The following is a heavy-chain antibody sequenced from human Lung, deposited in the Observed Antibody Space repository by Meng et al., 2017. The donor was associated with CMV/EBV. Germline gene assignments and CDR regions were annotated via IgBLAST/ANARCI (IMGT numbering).Heavy chain of an antibody. Sequence: XCTASGFTFSDCAITWVRQAPGPGLEWMGGIIPIFGTTNYAQKFQGRVTITTDESATTAYMDLSSLRSEDTAVFDCARGPSTSYDTSRGLHAWGQGTLVTVSS. J-gene: IGHJ5*02. CDR2: IIPIFGTT. CDR1: GFTFSDCA. D-gene: IGHD3-22*01. CDR3: ARGPSTSYDTSRGLHA. V-gene: IGHV1-69*05.